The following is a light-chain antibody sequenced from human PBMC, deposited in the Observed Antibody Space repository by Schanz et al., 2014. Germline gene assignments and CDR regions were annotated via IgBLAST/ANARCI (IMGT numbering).Light chain of an antibody. CDR3: QQYSDWPGYT. CDR2: GAS. V-gene: IGKV3-15*01. Sequence: EIVMTQSPATLSVSPGERATLSCRASQIVSSNLAWYQQKPGQAPRLLIYGASTRATGIPARFSGSGSGADFTLTISRLEPEDFAVYYCQQYSDWPGYTFGQGTKLEIK. J-gene: IGKJ2*01. CDR1: QIVSSN.